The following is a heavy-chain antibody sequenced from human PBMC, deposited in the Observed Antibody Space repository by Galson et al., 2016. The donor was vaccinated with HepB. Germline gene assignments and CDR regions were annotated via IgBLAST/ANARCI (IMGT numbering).Heavy chain of an antibody. J-gene: IGHJ6*03. CDR3: ARAVTIFGVVKDYYYYIDV. D-gene: IGHD3-3*01. CDR1: GGTFNNYA. Sequence: SVKVSCKASGGTFNNYAFTWVRQAPGQGLEWMGGIIPLFGTTNYAQKFQGRVTITADKSTSTAYMELSSLRSEDTAVYYCARAVTIFGVVKDYYYYIDVWGKGTTVTVSS. V-gene: IGHV1-69*06. CDR2: IIPLFGTT.